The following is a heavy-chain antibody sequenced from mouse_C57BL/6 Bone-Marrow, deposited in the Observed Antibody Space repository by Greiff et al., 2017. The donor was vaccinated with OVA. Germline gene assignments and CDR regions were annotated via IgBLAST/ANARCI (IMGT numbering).Heavy chain of an antibody. J-gene: IGHJ2*01. D-gene: IGHD1-1*01. CDR3: ARGVYYYGSYLDYFDY. CDR2: ISYDGSN. V-gene: IGHV3-6*01. CDR1: GYSITSGYY. Sequence: EVQLQESGPGLVKPSQSLSLTCSVTGYSITSGYYWNWIRQFPGNKLEWMGYISYDGSNNYNPSLKNRISITRDPSKNQFFLKLNSVTTEDTATYYCARGVYYYGSYLDYFDYWGQGTTLTVSS.